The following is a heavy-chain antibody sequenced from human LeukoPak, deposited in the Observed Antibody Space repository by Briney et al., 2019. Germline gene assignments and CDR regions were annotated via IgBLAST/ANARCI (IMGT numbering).Heavy chain of an antibody. CDR1: GFTFSDYG. CDR3: ARVSTTANYFDY. D-gene: IGHD4-11*01. V-gene: IGHV3-33*01. J-gene: IGHJ4*02. Sequence: GGSLRLSCAASGFTFSDYGMHWVRQAPGKGLEWVAIIWYDGTNKYYADSVKGRFTISRDNSKNTLYLQMNGLRAEDTAVYYCARVSTTANYFDYWGRGTLVTVSS. CDR2: IWYDGTNK.